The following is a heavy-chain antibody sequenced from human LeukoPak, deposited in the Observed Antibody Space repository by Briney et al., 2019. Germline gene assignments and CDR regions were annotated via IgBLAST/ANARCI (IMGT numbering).Heavy chain of an antibody. D-gene: IGHD2-2*02. J-gene: IGHJ6*02. V-gene: IGHV3-23*01. CDR1: GFTFSSYA. CDR2: ISGSGGTT. Sequence: GGSLRLSCAASGFTFSSYAMSWVRQAPGKGLEWVSGISGSGGTTYYADSVKGRFTISRDNSKNTLYLQMNSLRAEDTAVYYCARDLVPAAIPYYYGMDVWGQGTTVTVSS. CDR3: ARDLVPAAIPYYYGMDV.